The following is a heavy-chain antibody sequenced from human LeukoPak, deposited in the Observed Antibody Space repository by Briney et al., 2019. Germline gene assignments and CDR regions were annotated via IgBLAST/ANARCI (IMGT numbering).Heavy chain of an antibody. CDR2: IYYSGST. Sequence: PLETLSLTCTVSGGSISSGGYYWSWIRQHPGKGLEWIGYIYYSGSTYYNPSLKSRVTISVDTSKNQFSLKLSSVTAADTAVYYCARRTTVTTLDYWGQGTLVTVSS. D-gene: IGHD4-17*01. J-gene: IGHJ4*02. CDR3: ARRTTVTTLDY. CDR1: GGSISSGGYY. V-gene: IGHV4-31*03.